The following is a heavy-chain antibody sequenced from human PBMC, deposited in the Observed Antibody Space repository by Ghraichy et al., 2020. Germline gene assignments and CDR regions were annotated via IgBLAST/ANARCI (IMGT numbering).Heavy chain of an antibody. CDR1: GFTVNNYI. CDR3: ARVVTGDSGGYVDF. D-gene: IGHD2-21*02. CDR2: IREDGSKK. Sequence: GGSLKLSCVVSGFTVNNYIMSWVRQAPGKGLEWVANIREDGSKKDYVDSVKGRFTMSRDNAKNSVYLQMNRLRVEDTGVYYCARVVTGDSGGYVDFWGRGPLVSVSS. V-gene: IGHV3-7*01. J-gene: IGHJ2*01.